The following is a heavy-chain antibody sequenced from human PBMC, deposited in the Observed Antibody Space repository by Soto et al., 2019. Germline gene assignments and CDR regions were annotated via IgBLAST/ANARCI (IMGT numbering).Heavy chain of an antibody. V-gene: IGHV3-13*01. D-gene: IGHD2-21*02. CDR3: ARDSPTTGAFDI. Sequence: GGSLRLSCAASGFTFSSYDMHWVRQATGKGLEWVSAIGTAGDTYYPGSVKGRFTISRENAKNSLYLQMNSLRAGDTAVYYCARDSPTTGAFDIWGQGTMVTVSS. CDR1: GFTFSSYD. CDR2: IGTAGDT. J-gene: IGHJ3*02.